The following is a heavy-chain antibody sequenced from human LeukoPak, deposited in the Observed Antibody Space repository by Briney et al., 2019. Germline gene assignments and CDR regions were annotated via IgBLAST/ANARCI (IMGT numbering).Heavy chain of an antibody. V-gene: IGHV3-66*01. D-gene: IGHD3-22*01. Sequence: GGSLRLSCAVSGFTVSSNYMSWVRQAPGKGLEWVSVIYSGGSTYYADSVKGRFTISRDNSKNTLYLQMDSLRADDTAVYSCARDYYDSSGNYYVAWGQGTLVTVSS. CDR2: IYSGGST. CDR3: ARDYYDSSGNYYVA. CDR1: GFTVSSNY. J-gene: IGHJ5*02.